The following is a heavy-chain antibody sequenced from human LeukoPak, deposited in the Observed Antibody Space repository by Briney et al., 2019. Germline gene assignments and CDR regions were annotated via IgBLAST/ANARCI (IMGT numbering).Heavy chain of an antibody. J-gene: IGHJ4*02. CDR3: AKAILSPTTVVMEHFDY. Sequence: GGSLRLSCAASGFTFSSYAMSWVRQAPGKGLEWVSAISGSGGSTYYADSVKGRFTISRDNSKNTLYLQMNSLSAEDTAVYYCAKAILSPTTVVMEHFDYWGQGTLVTVSS. V-gene: IGHV3-23*01. D-gene: IGHD4-23*01. CDR1: GFTFSSYA. CDR2: ISGSGGST.